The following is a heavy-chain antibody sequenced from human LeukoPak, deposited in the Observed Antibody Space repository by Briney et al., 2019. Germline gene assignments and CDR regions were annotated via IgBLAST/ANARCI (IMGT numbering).Heavy chain of an antibody. Sequence: SETLSLTCTVSGGSISSYYWSWIRQPPGKGLEWIGYIYYSGSTNYNPSLKSRVTISVDTSKNQLSLKLSSVTAADTAVYYCARVAVALDYWGQGTLVTVSS. CDR1: GGSISSYY. D-gene: IGHD6-19*01. V-gene: IGHV4-59*12. J-gene: IGHJ4*02. CDR3: ARVAVALDY. CDR2: IYYSGST.